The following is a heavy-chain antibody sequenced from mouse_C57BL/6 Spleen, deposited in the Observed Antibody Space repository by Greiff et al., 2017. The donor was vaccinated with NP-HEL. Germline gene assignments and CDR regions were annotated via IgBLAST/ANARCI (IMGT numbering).Heavy chain of an antibody. V-gene: IGHV1-42*01. CDR3: ASDYYGNAMDD. D-gene: IGHD1-1*01. J-gene: IGHJ4*01. CDR1: GYSFTGYY. Sequence: VQLQQSGPELVKPGASVKISCKASGYSFTGYYMNWVKQSPEKSLEWIGEINPSTGGTTYNQKFKAKATLTVDKSSSTAYMQLKSLTSEDSAVYYCASDYYGNAMDDWGKGTSVTVSS. CDR2: INPSTGGT.